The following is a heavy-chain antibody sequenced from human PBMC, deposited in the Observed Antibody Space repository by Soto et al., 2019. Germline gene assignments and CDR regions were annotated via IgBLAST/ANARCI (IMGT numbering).Heavy chain of an antibody. CDR2: IYHSGST. J-gene: IGHJ4*02. V-gene: IGHV4-30-2*01. CDR3: ARAGGLGAVAVDY. Sequence: TLSLTCAVSGCSISSGGYSWSWIRQPPGKGLEWIGYIYHSGSTYYNPSLKSRVTISVDRSKNQFSLKLSSVTAADTAVYYCARAGGLGAVAVDYWGQGTLVTVSS. D-gene: IGHD6-19*01. CDR1: GCSISSGGYS.